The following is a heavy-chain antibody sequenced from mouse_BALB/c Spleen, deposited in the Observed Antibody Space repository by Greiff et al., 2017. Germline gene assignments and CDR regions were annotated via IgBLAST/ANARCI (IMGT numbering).Heavy chain of an antibody. V-gene: IGHV5-17*02. CDR2: ISSGSSTI. CDR1: GFTFSSFG. Sequence: EVKLVESGGGLVQPGGSRKLSCAASGFTFSSFGMHWVRQAPEKGLEWVAYISSGSSTIYYADTVKGRFTISRDNPKNTLFLQMTSLRSEDTAMYYCARWGGYRLFDYWGQGTTLTVSS. J-gene: IGHJ2*01. CDR3: ARWGGYRLFDY. D-gene: IGHD2-2*01.